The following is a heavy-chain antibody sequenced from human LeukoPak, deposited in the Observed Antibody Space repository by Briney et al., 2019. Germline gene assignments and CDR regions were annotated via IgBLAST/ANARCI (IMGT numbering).Heavy chain of an antibody. CDR1: GFTFSSCA. V-gene: IGHV3-23*01. J-gene: IGHJ6*02. Sequence: PGGSLRLSCAASGFTFSSCAMSWVRQAPGKGLEWVSAISGSGGSTYYADSVKGRFTISRDNSKNTLYLQMNSLRAGDTAVYYCAEGDSSGEYYYYYYGMDVWGQGTTVTVSS. D-gene: IGHD3-22*01. CDR3: AEGDSSGEYYYYYYGMDV. CDR2: ISGSGGST.